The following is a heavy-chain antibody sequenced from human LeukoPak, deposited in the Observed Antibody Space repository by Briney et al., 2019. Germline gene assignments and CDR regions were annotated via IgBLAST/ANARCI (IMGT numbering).Heavy chain of an antibody. V-gene: IGHV4-34*01. D-gene: IGHD3-3*01. CDR1: GGSFSGYY. Sequence: SETLSLTCAVYGGSFSGYYWSWIRQPPGKELEWIGEINHSGSTNYNPSLKSRVTISVDTSKNQFSLKLSSVTAADTAVYYCARGHPTYYDFWSGYPTLYYYYYMDVWGKGTTVTVSS. CDR3: ARGHPTYYDFWSGYPTLYYYYYMDV. J-gene: IGHJ6*03. CDR2: INHSGST.